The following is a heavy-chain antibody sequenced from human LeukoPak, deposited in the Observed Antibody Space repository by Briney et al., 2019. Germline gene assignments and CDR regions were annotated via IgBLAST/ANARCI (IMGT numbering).Heavy chain of an antibody. Sequence: GGSLRLSCAASGFTFSSYAMSWVRQAPGKGLEWVSAISGSGGSTYYADSVKGRFTISRDNSKNTLYLQMNSLRAEDTAVYYCVKDLGSSGWYIDYWGQGTLVTVSS. CDR2: ISGSGGST. D-gene: IGHD6-19*01. J-gene: IGHJ4*02. CDR1: GFTFSSYA. CDR3: VKDLGSSGWYIDY. V-gene: IGHV3-23*01.